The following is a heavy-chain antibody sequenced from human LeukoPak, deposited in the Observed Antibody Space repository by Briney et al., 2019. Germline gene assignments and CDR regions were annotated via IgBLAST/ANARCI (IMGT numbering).Heavy chain of an antibody. CDR1: GGTFSSYA. Sequence: SSVKVSCNASGGTFSSYAISCVRQAPGQRLEWRGGIIPIFGTANYAQKFQGRVTITTDESTSTAYMELSSLRSEDTAVYYCARERGAHDYSNYVGEGWFDPWGQGTLVTVSS. CDR3: ARERGAHDYSNYVGEGWFDP. V-gene: IGHV1-69*05. CDR2: IIPIFGTA. J-gene: IGHJ5*02. D-gene: IGHD4-11*01.